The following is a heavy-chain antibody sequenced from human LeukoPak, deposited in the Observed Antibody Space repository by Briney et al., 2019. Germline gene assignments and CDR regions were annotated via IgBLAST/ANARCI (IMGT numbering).Heavy chain of an antibody. CDR1: GGPISSYH. Sequence: PSETLSLTCTVSGGPISSYHWSWLRQPPGKAREWIGYIYYSGSTNYNPSLKRRVTISVDTSKNQFSLKLSSVTAADTAVYYCAGGLDFVDYWGQGTLVTVSS. J-gene: IGHJ4*02. CDR3: AGGLDFVDY. D-gene: IGHD3-3*01. CDR2: IYYSGST. V-gene: IGHV4-59*01.